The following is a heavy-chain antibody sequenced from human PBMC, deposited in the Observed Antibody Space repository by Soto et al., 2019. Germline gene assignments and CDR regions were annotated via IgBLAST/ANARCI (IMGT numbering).Heavy chain of an antibody. CDR1: GFTFSSYG. CDR2: ISYDGSNK. D-gene: IGHD5-18*01. Sequence: QVQLVESGGGVVQPGRSLRLSCAASGFTFSSYGMHWVRQAPGKGLEWVAVISYDGSNKYYADSVKGRFTISRDNSKNTLYLQMNSLRAEDTAVYYCAKDRSSYGLGLDYWGQGTLVTVSS. V-gene: IGHV3-30*18. J-gene: IGHJ4*02. CDR3: AKDRSSYGLGLDY.